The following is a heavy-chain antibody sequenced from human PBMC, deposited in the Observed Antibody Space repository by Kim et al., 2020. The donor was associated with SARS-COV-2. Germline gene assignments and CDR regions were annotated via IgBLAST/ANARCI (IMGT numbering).Heavy chain of an antibody. Sequence: SETLSLTCTVSGGSISSYYWSWIRQPPGKGLEWIGYIYYSGSTNYNPSLKSRVTISVDTSKNQFSLKLSSVTAADTAVYYCASALGYCSSTSCFAAEYF. V-gene: IGHV4-59*01. CDR2: IYYSGST. CDR1: GGSISSYY. CDR3: ASALGYCSSTSCFAAEYF. J-gene: IGHJ1*01. D-gene: IGHD2-2*01.